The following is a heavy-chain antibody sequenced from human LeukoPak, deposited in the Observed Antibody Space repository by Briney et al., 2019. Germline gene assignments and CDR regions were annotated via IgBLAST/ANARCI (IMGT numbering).Heavy chain of an antibody. CDR3: ARAQRGLTDAFDI. CDR2: IYYSGST. J-gene: IGHJ3*02. D-gene: IGHD3-10*01. CDR1: GGSISSSSYH. Sequence: SETLSLTCTVSGGSISSSSYHWGWIRQPPGKGLEWIGSIYYSGSTYYNPSLKSRVTISVDTSKNQFSLKLSSVTAADTAVYYCARAQRGLTDAFDIWGQGTMVTVSS. V-gene: IGHV4-39*07.